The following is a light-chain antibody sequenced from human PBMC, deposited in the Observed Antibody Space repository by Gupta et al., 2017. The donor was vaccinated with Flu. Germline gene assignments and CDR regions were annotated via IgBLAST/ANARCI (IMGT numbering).Light chain of an antibody. CDR3: HQNNTFLT. Sequence: IVMTQSPATLSVSPGKRSTLSCRASKSVSSNLAWYQQKPGQAPRLIIYGASTRALGITARFSGGGDHKDFTHTSSRRQYEDCAVYYPHQNNTFLTFGQGTLLDIK. CDR2: GAS. J-gene: IGKJ5*01. CDR1: KSVSSN. V-gene: IGKV3-15*01.